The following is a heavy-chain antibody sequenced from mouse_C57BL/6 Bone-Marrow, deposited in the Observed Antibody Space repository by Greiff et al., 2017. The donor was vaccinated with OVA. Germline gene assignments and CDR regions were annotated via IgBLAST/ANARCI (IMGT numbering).Heavy chain of an antibody. Sequence: QVQLKQPGAELVKPGASVKMSCKASGYPFPSYWITWVKQRPGQGLEWIGDIYPGSGSTNYNEKFKSKATLTVDTSSSTAYMQLSSHTSEDSAVYYGAYLFYVVWGTGTTVTVSS. CDR1: GYPFPSYW. CDR2: IYPGSGST. V-gene: IGHV1-55*01. J-gene: IGHJ1*03. CDR3: AYLFYVV. D-gene: IGHD1-1*01.